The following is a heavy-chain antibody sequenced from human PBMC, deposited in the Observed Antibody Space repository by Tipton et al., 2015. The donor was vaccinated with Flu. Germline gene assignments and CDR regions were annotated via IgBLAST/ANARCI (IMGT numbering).Heavy chain of an antibody. D-gene: IGHD2-2*01. CDR1: TFTFGTYA. CDR2: ISPNGGKS. V-gene: IGHV3-23*01. CDR3: ASYDPADAPFDY. J-gene: IGHJ4*02. Sequence: SLRLSCAASTFTFGTYAMAWVRQAPGKGLQWVSGISPNGGKSYYADSVTGRFTISRDNSKKTLYLQMNSLRAEDTAIYYCASYDPADAPFDYWGQGTLVTVSS.